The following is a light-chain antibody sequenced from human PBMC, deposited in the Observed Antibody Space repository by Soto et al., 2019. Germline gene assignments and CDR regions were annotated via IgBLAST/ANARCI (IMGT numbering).Light chain of an antibody. J-gene: IGKJ4*01. V-gene: IGKV3-20*01. CDR1: QSVSSN. CDR3: QQYDESPLT. Sequence: IVLTQSPATLSVSPGERATLSCRASQSVSSNLAWYQQKPGQAPRLLIYGASNRATGIPDRFSGGGTATDFTLTISRLEPEDFAVYYCQQYDESPLTFGGGTKVDIK. CDR2: GAS.